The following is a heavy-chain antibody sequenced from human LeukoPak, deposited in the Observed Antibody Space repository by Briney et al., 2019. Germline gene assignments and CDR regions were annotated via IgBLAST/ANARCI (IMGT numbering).Heavy chain of an antibody. D-gene: IGHD6-19*01. CDR2: IYYSGST. Sequence: SETLSLTCTVSGGSISSSSYYWGWIRQPPGKGLEWIGNIYYSGSTYYNPSLKSRVTISVDTSKNQFSLKLSSVTAADTAVYYCAGQIAVAAFDYWGQGTLVTVSS. CDR1: GGSISSSSYY. J-gene: IGHJ4*02. CDR3: AGQIAVAAFDY. V-gene: IGHV4-39*07.